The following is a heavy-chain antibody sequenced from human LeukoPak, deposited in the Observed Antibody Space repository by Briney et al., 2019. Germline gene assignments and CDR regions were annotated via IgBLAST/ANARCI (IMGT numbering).Heavy chain of an antibody. CDR3: ARGYNWNDL. CDR1: GFTVSDNY. Sequence: PGGSLRLSCAAFGFTVSDNYVTWVRQAPGKGLEWVPVIDSDDTTLYADSVRGRFTISRDTSKNTVYLQMNSLRPEDAAVYYCARGYNWNDLWGQGTLVTVSS. J-gene: IGHJ5*02. V-gene: IGHV3-66*02. CDR2: IDSDDTT.